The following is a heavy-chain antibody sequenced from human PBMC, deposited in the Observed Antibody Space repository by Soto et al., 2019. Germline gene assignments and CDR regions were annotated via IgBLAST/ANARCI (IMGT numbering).Heavy chain of an antibody. D-gene: IGHD1-26*01. CDR3: AHRGFLVGAPPTDAFDI. CDR2: IYWDDDK. J-gene: IGHJ3*02. Sequence: QITLKESGPTLVKPTQTLTLTCTFSGFSLSTSGVGVGWIRQPPGKALEWLALIYWDDDKRYSPSLKSRLTITQDTSKNQVVLTMTNMDPVDTATYYCAHRGFLVGAPPTDAFDIWGQGTMVTVSS. CDR1: GFSLSTSGVG. V-gene: IGHV2-5*02.